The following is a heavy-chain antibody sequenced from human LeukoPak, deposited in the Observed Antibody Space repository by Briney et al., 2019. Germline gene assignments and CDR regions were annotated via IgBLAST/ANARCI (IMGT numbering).Heavy chain of an antibody. CDR1: GFTFSSYA. Sequence: SGGSLRLSCAASGFTFSSYAMSWVRQAPGKGLEWVSAISGSGGSTYYADSVKGRFTISRGYSKNTLYLQMNSLRAEDTAVYYCAKVEAARPGGHLVGWGQGTLVTVSS. J-gene: IGHJ4*02. CDR2: ISGSGGST. CDR3: AKVEAARPGGHLVG. D-gene: IGHD6-6*01. V-gene: IGHV3-23*01.